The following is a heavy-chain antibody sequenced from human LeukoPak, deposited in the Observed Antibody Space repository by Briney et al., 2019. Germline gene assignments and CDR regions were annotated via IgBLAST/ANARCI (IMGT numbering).Heavy chain of an antibody. CDR3: ARGPTVITTDWYFDL. D-gene: IGHD3-22*01. V-gene: IGHV3-11*01. J-gene: IGHJ2*01. CDR2: ISSSGSTI. CDR1: GFTFSDYY. Sequence: GGSLRLSCAASGFTFSDYYMSWIRQAPGKGLEWVSYISSSGSTIYYADSVKGRFTISRDNAKNSLYLQMNSLRAEDTAVYYCARGPTVITTDWYFDLWGRGTLVTVSS.